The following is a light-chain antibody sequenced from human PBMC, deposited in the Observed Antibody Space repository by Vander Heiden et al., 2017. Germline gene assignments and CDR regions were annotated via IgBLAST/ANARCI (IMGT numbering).Light chain of an antibody. CDR1: QSVGSN. V-gene: IGKV3-15*01. CDR2: SAS. CDR3: QQYNNWPWT. J-gene: IGKJ1*01. Sequence: EVVLTQSPATLSVSPGERATLSCRASQSVGSNLLWYQRKPGQAPRLHIPSASTRVNGIPARFSGSGSGTEFTLTISSLQSEDFAVYYCQQYNNWPWTFGQGTKVEIK.